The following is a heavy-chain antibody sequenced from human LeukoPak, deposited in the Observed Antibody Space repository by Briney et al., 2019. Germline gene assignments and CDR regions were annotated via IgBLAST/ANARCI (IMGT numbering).Heavy chain of an antibody. V-gene: IGHV4-4*07. D-gene: IGHD2-2*01. CDR1: GGSISSYY. CDR3: ARSLGYCSSTSCQRDYYYYYYMDV. CDR2: IDTSGST. Sequence: SSETLSLTCSVSGGSISSYYWNWIRQPAGKGLEWIGRIDTSGSTNYYPSLKSRVTMSVDTSKNQFSLKLSSVTAADTAVYYCARSLGYCSSTSCQRDYYYYYYMDVWGRGTTVTVSS. J-gene: IGHJ6*03.